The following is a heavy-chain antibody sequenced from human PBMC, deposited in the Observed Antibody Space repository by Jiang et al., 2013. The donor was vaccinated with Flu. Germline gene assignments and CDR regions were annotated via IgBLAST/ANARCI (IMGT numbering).Heavy chain of an antibody. D-gene: IGHD1-1*01. V-gene: IGHV5-51*01. J-gene: IGHJ5*02. CDR3: ARLGGLDSLTDDGFDP. CDR1: GYSFTSYW. CDR2: IYPGDSDT. Sequence: LKISCKGSGYSFTSYWIGWVRQMPGKGLEWMGIIYPGDSDTRYSPSFQGQVTISADKSISTAYLQWSSLKASDTAMYYCARLGGLDSLTDDGFDPWGQGTLVTVSS.